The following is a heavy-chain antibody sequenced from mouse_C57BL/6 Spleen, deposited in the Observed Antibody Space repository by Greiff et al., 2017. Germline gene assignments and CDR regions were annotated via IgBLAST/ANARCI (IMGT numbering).Heavy chain of an antibody. V-gene: IGHV1-69*01. D-gene: IGHD1-1*01. J-gene: IGHJ1*03. CDR3: ARHYYGSTRYFDV. CDR1: GYTFTSYW. Sequence: VQLQQPGAELVMPGASVKLSCKASGYTFTSYWMHWVKQTPGQGLEWIGEIDPSDSYTNYNQKFKGKSTLSVDKSSSTVYMQLSSLTSEDSAVYYCARHYYGSTRYFDVWGTGTTVTVSS. CDR2: IDPSDSYT.